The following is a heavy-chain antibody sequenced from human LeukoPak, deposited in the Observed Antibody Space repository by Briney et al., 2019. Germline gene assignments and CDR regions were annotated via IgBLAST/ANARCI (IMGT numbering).Heavy chain of an antibody. V-gene: IGHV3-21*01. D-gene: IGHD6-19*01. CDR3: ARGISGWSPGTIFDY. J-gene: IGHJ4*02. Sequence: GGSLRLSCAASGFTFSSYSMNWVRQAPGKGLEWVSSISSSSSYIYYADSVKGRFTISRDNAKNSLYLQMNSLRAEDTAVYYCARGISGWSPGTIFDYWGQGTLVTASS. CDR1: GFTFSSYS. CDR2: ISSSSSYI.